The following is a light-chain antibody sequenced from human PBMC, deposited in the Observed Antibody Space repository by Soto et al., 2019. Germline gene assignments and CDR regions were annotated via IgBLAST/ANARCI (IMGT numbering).Light chain of an antibody. J-gene: IGLJ2*01. CDR3: SSYAGNYNLI. Sequence: QSALTQPPSASGSPGQSVTISCTGATSDVGAYNFVSWYQQHPGKAPKLMIYAVNKRPSGVPDRFSGSKSGNTASLTVSGLQAEDEADYFCSSYAGNYNLIFGGGTKVTVL. CDR1: TSDVGAYNF. V-gene: IGLV2-8*01. CDR2: AVN.